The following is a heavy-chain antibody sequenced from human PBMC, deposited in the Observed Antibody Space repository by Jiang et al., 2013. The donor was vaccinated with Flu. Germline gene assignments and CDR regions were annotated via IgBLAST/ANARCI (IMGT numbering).Heavy chain of an antibody. J-gene: IGHJ1*01. Sequence: QLLESGGGLVQPGGSLRLSCAASGFTFSSYEMNWVRQAPGKGLEWVSYISSSGSTIYYADSVKGRFTISRDNAKNSLYLQMNSLRAEDTAVYYCATGGYDSSGYYFQYFQHWGQGTLVTVSS. D-gene: IGHD3-22*01. CDR3: ATGGYDSSGYYFQYFQH. CDR2: ISSSGSTI. CDR1: GFTFSSYE. V-gene: IGHV3-48*03.